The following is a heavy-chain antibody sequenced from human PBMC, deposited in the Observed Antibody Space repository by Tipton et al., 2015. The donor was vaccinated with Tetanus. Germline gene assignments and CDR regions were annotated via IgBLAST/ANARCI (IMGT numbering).Heavy chain of an antibody. J-gene: IGHJ4*02. V-gene: IGHV4-31*03. CDR3: ARDQARGARGWNYFDY. D-gene: IGHD1-26*01. CDR2: IYYSGST. Sequence: TLSLTCTVSGGSISSGGYYWSWIRQHPGKGLDWIGDIYYSGSTYYNPSLKSRVTISVDTSKNQFSLKLNSVTAADTAVYYCARDQARGARGWNYFDYWGQGTLVTVSS. CDR1: GGSISSGGYY.